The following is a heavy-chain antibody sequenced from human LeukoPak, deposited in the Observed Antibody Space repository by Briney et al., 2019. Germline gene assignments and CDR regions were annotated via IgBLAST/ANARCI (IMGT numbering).Heavy chain of an antibody. CDR2: IFKDGST. D-gene: IGHD3-22*01. CDR3: ARDHTYYDSSEGFDY. J-gene: IGHJ4*02. V-gene: IGHV3-53*01. CDR1: GFNVKTNY. Sequence: GGSLRLSCAVSGFNVKTNYMSWVRQAPGKGLEWVSVIFKDGSTYYGDSARGRFSISRDISKNTVYLQMSNLGAEDTAVYFCARDHTYYDSSEGFDYWGQGTLVTVSS.